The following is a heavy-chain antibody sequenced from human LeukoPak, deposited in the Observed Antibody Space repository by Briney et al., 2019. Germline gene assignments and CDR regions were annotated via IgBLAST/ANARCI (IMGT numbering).Heavy chain of an antibody. CDR3: ARGRGAFHGYENFDF. D-gene: IGHD5-12*01. Sequence: GESLKISCKTSGYKFSNFWIGWVRQTPGKGLEWMGVLYPDDSDTRYSPSLQGQVTISADKSIRTAYLQWRSLKASDTGLYYCARGRGAFHGYENFDFWGQGTPVTASS. CDR1: GYKFSNFW. J-gene: IGHJ4*02. CDR2: LYPDDSDT. V-gene: IGHV5-51*01.